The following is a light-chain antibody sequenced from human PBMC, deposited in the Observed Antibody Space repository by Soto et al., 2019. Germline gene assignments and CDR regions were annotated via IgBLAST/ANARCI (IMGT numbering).Light chain of an antibody. V-gene: IGKV1-8*01. Sequence: IRLTQAASSLSEKTGDRVTITCRASQGISSYLAWYQQKPGKAPKLLIYAASTLQSGVPSRFSGSGSGTDFTLTISCLQSKDYATYYCQQYYSYPRTFGQGTKVDIK. CDR3: QQYYSYPRT. CDR1: QGISSY. J-gene: IGKJ1*01. CDR2: AAS.